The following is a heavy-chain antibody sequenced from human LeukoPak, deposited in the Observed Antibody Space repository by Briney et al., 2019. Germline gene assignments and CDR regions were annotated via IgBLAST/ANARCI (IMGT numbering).Heavy chain of an antibody. CDR3: ARDHDYGDYVRAFDI. CDR1: GGSISSGDYY. D-gene: IGHD4-17*01. V-gene: IGHV4-30-4*01. CDR2: IYYSGST. Sequence: SETLSLTCTVSGGSISSGDYYWSWIRQAPGKRLECIGYIYYSGSTYYIPSLKSRVTISVDTYKTQFSLRLSSVTAADTAVYYCARDHDYGDYVRAFDIWGEGTMVTVSS. J-gene: IGHJ3*02.